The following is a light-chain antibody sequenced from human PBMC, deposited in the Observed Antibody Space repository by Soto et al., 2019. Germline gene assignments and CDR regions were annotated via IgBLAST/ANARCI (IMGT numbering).Light chain of an antibody. Sequence: QSALTQPASVSGSPGQWITISCTGTSSDVGGYNYVSWYQQHPGKAPKLMIYEVSNRPSGVSNRFSGSKSGNTASLTISGLQAEDEADYYCSSYTSSSKVVFGGGTQLTVL. V-gene: IGLV2-14*01. CDR2: EVS. CDR1: SSDVGGYNY. J-gene: IGLJ2*01. CDR3: SSYTSSSKVV.